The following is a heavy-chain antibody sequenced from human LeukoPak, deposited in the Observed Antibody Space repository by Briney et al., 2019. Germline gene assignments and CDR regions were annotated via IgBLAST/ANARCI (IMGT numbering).Heavy chain of an antibody. D-gene: IGHD3-10*01. V-gene: IGHV5-51*01. CDR1: GYRFTNYW. CDR2: IYPGDSGT. CDR3: ARRPTGSYDP. Sequence: GASLQISCKGSGYRFTNYWIGWVRQLPGKGLEWMGIIYPGDSGTRYSPSFQGQVTISADKSISTAYLQWSSLKASDSAMYYCARRPTGSYDPWGQGTLVTVSS. J-gene: IGHJ5*02.